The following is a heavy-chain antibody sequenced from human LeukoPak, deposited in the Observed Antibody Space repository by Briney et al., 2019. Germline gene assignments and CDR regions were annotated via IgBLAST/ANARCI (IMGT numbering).Heavy chain of an antibody. V-gene: IGHV5-51*01. CDR1: GDSFTNYW. D-gene: IGHD5-24*01. J-gene: IGHJ4*02. CDR3: ARVAGDGYPDY. CDR2: IYPGDSAT. Sequence: GESLKISCKGSGDSFTNYWIGWVRQMPGKGLEWMGIIYPGDSATSSSTSFQGQVTISADKSISTAYLQWSSLKASDTAMYFCARVAGDGYPDYWGQGTLVTVSS.